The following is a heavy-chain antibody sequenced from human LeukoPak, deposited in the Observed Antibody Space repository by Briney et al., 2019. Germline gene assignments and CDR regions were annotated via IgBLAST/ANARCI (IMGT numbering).Heavy chain of an antibody. CDR1: GFTFSSYG. J-gene: IGHJ4*02. CDR3: AKVIGYYDSSGPNTDWGFDY. V-gene: IGHV3-30*18. D-gene: IGHD3-22*01. CDR2: ISYDGSNK. Sequence: PGRSLRLSCAASGFTFSSYGMHWVRQAPGKGLEWVAVISYDGSNKYYADSVKGRFTISRDNSKNTLYLQMNSLRAEDTAVCYCAKVIGYYDSSGPNTDWGFDYWGQGTLVTVSS.